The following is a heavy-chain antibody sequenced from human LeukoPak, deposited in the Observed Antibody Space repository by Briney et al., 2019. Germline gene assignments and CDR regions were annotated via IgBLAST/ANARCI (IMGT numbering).Heavy chain of an antibody. V-gene: IGHV1-69*13. Sequence: ASVKVSCKASGGTFSTYAISWVRQAPGQGLEWMGGIIPIFGTANYAQKFQGRVTITADESTSTAYMELSSLRSEDTAVYYCALGYCSGGSCYYYYYMDVWGKGTTVTISS. J-gene: IGHJ6*03. CDR3: ALGYCSGGSCYYYYYMDV. D-gene: IGHD2-15*01. CDR1: GGTFSTYA. CDR2: IIPIFGTA.